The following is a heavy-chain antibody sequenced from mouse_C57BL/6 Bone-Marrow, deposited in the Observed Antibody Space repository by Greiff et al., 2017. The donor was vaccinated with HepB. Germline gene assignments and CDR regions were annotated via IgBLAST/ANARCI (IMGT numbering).Heavy chain of an antibody. D-gene: IGHD3-2*02. Sequence: VQLQQPGAELVKPGASVKMSCKASGYTFTSYWITWVKQRPGQGLEWIGDIYPGSGSTNYNEKFKSKATLTVDTSSSTAYMQLSSLTSEDSAVYYCARSSTAQAKGFAYWGQGTLVTVSA. J-gene: IGHJ3*01. CDR1: GYTFTSYW. V-gene: IGHV1-55*01. CDR3: ARSSTAQAKGFAY. CDR2: IYPGSGST.